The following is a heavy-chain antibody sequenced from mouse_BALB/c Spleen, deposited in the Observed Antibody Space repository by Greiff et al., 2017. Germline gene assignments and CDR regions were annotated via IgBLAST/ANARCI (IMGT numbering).Heavy chain of an antibody. J-gene: IGHJ4*01. CDR3: TRADTGIYYGSSHGAMDY. D-gene: IGHD1-1*01. CDR1: GYTFTSYW. CDR2: IYPGSGST. V-gene: IGHV1S22*01. Sequence: LQQPGSELVRPGASVKLSCKASGYTFTSYWMHWVKQRPGQGLEWIGNIYPGSGSTNYDEKFKSKATLTVDTSSSTAYMQLSSLTSEDSAVYYCTRADTGIYYGSSHGAMDYGGQGTSVTVAS.